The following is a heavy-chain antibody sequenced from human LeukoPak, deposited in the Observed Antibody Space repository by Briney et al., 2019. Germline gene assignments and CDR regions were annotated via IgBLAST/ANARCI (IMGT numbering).Heavy chain of an antibody. V-gene: IGHV4-59*01. D-gene: IGHD6-13*01. J-gene: IGHJ5*02. CDR1: GGSISSYY. CDR2: IYYSGST. CDR3: AREGIAAAGTADWFDP. Sequence: SETLSLTCTVSGGSISSYYWSWIRQPPGKGLEWIGYIYYSGSTNYNPSLKSRVTISVDTSKNQFSLKLSSVTAEDTAVYYCAREGIAAAGTADWFDPWGQGTLVTVSS.